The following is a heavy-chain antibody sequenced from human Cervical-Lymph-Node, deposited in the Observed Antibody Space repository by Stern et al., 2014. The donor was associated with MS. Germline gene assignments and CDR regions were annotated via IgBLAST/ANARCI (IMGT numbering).Heavy chain of an antibody. CDR2: ISYDGRHE. D-gene: IGHD5-18*01. CDR1: GFTFSRYA. V-gene: IGHV3-30*01. CDR3: ARDRRGYSYGSGVFDY. J-gene: IGHJ4*02. Sequence: QLVQSGGGVVQPGRSLRLPCAASGFTFSRYAFHWVRQAPGKGLEWVAVISYDGRHEDYADAVKGRFTISRDDSKNTLFLQMDSLRADDTAIYYCARDRRGYSYGSGVFDYWGQGTLVAVSS.